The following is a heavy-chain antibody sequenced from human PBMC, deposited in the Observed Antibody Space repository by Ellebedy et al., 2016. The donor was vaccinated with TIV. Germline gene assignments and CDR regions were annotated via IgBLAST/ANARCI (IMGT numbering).Heavy chain of an antibody. J-gene: IGHJ4*02. D-gene: IGHD2/OR15-2a*01. CDR2: INQDGSEK. V-gene: IGHV3-7*03. Sequence: PGGSLRLSCAASGFTFSDYYMSWIRQAPGKGLEWVANINQDGSEKYYVDSVKGRFIISRDNTKHTVFLQMNSLRDADTAHYYCLRDLHEYDWWGQGALVTVSS. CDR3: LRDLHEYDW. CDR1: GFTFSDYY.